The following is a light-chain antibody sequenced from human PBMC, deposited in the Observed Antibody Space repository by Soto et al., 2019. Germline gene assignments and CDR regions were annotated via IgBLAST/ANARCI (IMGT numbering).Light chain of an antibody. CDR2: EVS. Sequence: QAVVTQPASVSGSPGQSITISCTGTNSDIGSYNYVSWYQQHPGEAPKLIIYEVSNRPSGISHRFSGSKSGNTASLTISGLQPEDEAEYYCNSYRSSTTPVFGTGTKLTVL. CDR1: NSDIGSYNY. V-gene: IGLV2-14*01. J-gene: IGLJ1*01. CDR3: NSYRSSTTPV.